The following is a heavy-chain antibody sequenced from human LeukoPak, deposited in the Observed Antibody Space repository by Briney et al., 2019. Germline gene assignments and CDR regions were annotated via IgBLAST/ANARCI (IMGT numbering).Heavy chain of an antibody. J-gene: IGHJ6*02. V-gene: IGHV3-23*01. Sequence: GGALRLSCAASGFTLSSYWMSWVRQAPGKGLEWVSALSGSGTSTYYIESVKGRFTISRDNSKNTLYLQMNNLRAEDTAIYYCAKDLSYGLDVWGHGTTVTVSS. CDR1: GFTLSSYW. CDR3: AKDLSYGLDV. CDR2: LSGSGTST.